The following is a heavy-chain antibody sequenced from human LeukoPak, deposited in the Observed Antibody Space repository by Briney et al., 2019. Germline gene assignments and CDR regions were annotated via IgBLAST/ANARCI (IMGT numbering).Heavy chain of an antibody. CDR2: IIPIFGTA. Sequence: ASVKVSCTASGGTFSSYAISWVRQAPGQGLEWMGGIIPIFGTANYAQKFQGRVTITADESTSTAYMELSSLRSEDTAVYYCARAAPKKGIWFGELIPAYFDYWGQGTLVTVSS. CDR1: GGTFSSYA. D-gene: IGHD3-10*01. J-gene: IGHJ4*02. V-gene: IGHV1-69*13. CDR3: ARAAPKKGIWFGELIPAYFDY.